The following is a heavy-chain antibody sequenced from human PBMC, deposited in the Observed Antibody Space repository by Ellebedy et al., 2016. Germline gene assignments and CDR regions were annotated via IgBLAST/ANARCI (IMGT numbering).Heavy chain of an antibody. D-gene: IGHD5-18*01. J-gene: IGHJ4*02. Sequence: GESLKISCKGSGYSFPNYWIGWVCQMPGKGLEWIGIIFPDDSSTTYSPSFQGQVTISADKSISTAYLQWSSLKASDTAIYYCARDTAFSYWGQGTLVTVSS. V-gene: IGHV5-51*01. CDR3: ARDTAFSY. CDR2: IFPDDSST. CDR1: GYSFPNYW.